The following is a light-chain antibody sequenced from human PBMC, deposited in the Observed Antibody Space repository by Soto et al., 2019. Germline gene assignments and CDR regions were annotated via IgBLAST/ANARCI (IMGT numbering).Light chain of an antibody. CDR2: GAS. CDR1: QSVSGN. V-gene: IGKV3-15*01. Sequence: EIVMTQSPATLSVSLGERATLSCRASQSVSGNLAWYQQEPGQAPRLLIYGASTRATGIPARFSGSGSGTEFTLTISSLQSEDSAVYYCQQYNNWPPITFGQGTRLEIK. CDR3: QQYNNWPPIT. J-gene: IGKJ5*01.